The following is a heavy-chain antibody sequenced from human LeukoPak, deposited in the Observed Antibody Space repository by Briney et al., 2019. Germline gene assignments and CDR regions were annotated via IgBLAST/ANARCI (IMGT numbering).Heavy chain of an antibody. Sequence: GGSLRLSCAASGFTFSSYSMNWVRQAPGKGLEWVSSISSSSSYIYYADSVKGRFTISRGNAKNSLYLQMNSLRAEDTAVYYCARDPPPGELLGNWFDPWGQGTLVTVSS. D-gene: IGHD1-26*01. CDR2: ISSSSSYI. J-gene: IGHJ5*02. CDR1: GFTFSSYS. CDR3: ARDPPPGELLGNWFDP. V-gene: IGHV3-21*01.